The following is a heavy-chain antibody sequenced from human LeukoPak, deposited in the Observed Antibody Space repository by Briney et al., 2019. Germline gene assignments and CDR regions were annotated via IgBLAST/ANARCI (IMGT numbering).Heavy chain of an antibody. CDR1: GFTFSSYG. CDR3: SKVWTAYSDDYFDY. J-gene: IGHJ4*02. D-gene: IGHD3/OR15-3a*01. V-gene: IGHV3-23*01. Sequence: PGGSLRLPCAASGFTFSSYGMSWVRQAPGKGLECVSSISGSGGSINHADSVKGRFTISRDNSKNTLNLQMNSLRAEDTAVYYCSKVWTAYSDDYFDYWGQGTLVTLSS. CDR2: ISGSGGSI.